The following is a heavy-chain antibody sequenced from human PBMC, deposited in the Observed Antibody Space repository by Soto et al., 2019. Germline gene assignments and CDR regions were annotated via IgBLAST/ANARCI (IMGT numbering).Heavy chain of an antibody. J-gene: IGHJ6*02. Sequence: QVQLVQSGAEVKKPGSSVKVSCKASGGTFSSYAISWVRQAPGQGLEWMGGIIPIFGTANYTQKFQGRVTITADTSTSTAYMELSSLRSEDTAVYYCTRVGPSSSIDYYYYGMDVWGQGTTVTVSS. CDR3: TRVGPSSSIDYYYYGMDV. CDR2: IIPIFGTA. V-gene: IGHV1-69*06. D-gene: IGHD6-6*01. CDR1: GGTFSSYA.